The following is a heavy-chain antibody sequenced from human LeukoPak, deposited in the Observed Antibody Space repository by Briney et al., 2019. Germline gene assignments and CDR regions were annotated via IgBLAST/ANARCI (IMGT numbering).Heavy chain of an antibody. CDR2: IFFSGST. J-gene: IGHJ3*01. CDR1: GVSISSGGYY. Sequence: SETLSLTCSVSGVSISSGGYYWSWLRQHPGKGLEWIGYIFFSGSTYYNPYLKSRVNISVDTSEDHFSLKVTSVTAADTAVYYCARVVAGLAALDVWGQGTLVTVSS. CDR3: ARVVAGLAALDV. V-gene: IGHV4-31*03. D-gene: IGHD3-3*02.